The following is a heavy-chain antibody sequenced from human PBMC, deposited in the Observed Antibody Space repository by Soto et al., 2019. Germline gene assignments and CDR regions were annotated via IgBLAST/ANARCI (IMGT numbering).Heavy chain of an antibody. V-gene: IGHV4-59*01. D-gene: IGHD5-18*01. CDR2: IYYSGST. CDR1: SGPISSYY. J-gene: IGHJ6*02. CDR3: ARGGYSYVYYYYYGMDV. Sequence: SEHLSLTCTVSSGPISSYYWICIRQPPGKGLEWIGYIYYSGSTNYNPSLKSRVTISVDTSKNQFSLKLSSVTAADTAVYYCARGGYSYVYYYYYGMDVWGQGNTVNVSS.